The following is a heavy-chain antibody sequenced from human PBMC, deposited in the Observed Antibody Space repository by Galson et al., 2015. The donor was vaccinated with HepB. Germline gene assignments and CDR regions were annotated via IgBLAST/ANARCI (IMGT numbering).Heavy chain of an antibody. Sequence: SVKVSCKASGYTFTSYGISWVRQAPGQGLEWMGWISAYNGNTNYAQKLQGRVTMTTDTSTSTAYMELRSLRSDDTAVYYCAREEGPYYDSSGYYPGLGVDYWGQGTLVTVSS. CDR3: AREEGPYYDSSGYYPGLGVDY. CDR1: GYTFTSYG. J-gene: IGHJ4*02. D-gene: IGHD3-22*01. V-gene: IGHV1-18*01. CDR2: ISAYNGNT.